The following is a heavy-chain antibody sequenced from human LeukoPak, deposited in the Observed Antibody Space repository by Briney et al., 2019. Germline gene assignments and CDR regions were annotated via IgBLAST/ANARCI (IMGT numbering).Heavy chain of an antibody. D-gene: IGHD3-10*01. J-gene: IGHJ4*02. V-gene: IGHV3-48*03. CDR3: ASENHYYGPGSYGHGPPFFDY. CDR2: ISSSGSTI. CDR1: GFTFSSYE. Sequence: GGSLRLSCAASGFTFSSYEMNWVRQAPGKGLEWVSYISSSGSTIYYADSVKGRFTISRDNAKNSLYLQMNSLRAEDTAVYYCASENHYYGPGSYGHGPPFFDYWGQGTLVTVSS.